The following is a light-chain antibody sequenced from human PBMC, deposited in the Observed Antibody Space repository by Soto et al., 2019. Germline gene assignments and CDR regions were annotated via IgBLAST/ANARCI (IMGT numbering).Light chain of an antibody. CDR3: GTWDSSLSAWV. CDR2: DND. CDR1: SSNIGNNH. J-gene: IGLJ3*02. Sequence: QSVLTQPPSVSAAPGQKVTISCSGSSSNIGNNHASWYQHLPGTAPKLLIFDNDKRPSGIPDRFSGSKSGTSATLGITGLQTGDEADYYCGTWDSSLSAWVFGRGTKLTVL. V-gene: IGLV1-51*01.